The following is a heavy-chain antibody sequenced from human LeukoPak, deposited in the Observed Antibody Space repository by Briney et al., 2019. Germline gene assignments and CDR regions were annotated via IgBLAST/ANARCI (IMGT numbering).Heavy chain of an antibody. J-gene: IGHJ6*03. Sequence: SGTLSLTCAVSGGSISSSNWWSWVRQPPGKGLEWIGEIYHSGSTNYNPSLKSRVTISVDKSKNQFSLKLSSVTAADTAVYYCARSRDTGHFWRGQPYMDVWGKGTTVTVSS. CDR2: IYHSGST. V-gene: IGHV4-4*02. CDR1: GGSISSSNW. CDR3: ARSRDTGHFWRGQPYMDV. D-gene: IGHD3-3*02.